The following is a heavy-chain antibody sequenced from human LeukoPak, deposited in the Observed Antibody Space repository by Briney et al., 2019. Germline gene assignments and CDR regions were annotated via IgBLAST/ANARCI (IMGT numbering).Heavy chain of an antibody. CDR3: ARDPPYDSSGYYGSGAFDI. CDR1: GGSISSGDYY. Sequence: SQTLSLTCTVSGGSISSGDYYWSWIQQPPGKGLEWIGYIYYSGSTYYNPSLKSRVTISVDTSKNQFSLKLSSVTAADTAVYYCARDPPYDSSGYYGSGAFDIWGQGTMVTVSS. CDR2: IYYSGST. D-gene: IGHD3-22*01. J-gene: IGHJ3*02. V-gene: IGHV4-30-4*08.